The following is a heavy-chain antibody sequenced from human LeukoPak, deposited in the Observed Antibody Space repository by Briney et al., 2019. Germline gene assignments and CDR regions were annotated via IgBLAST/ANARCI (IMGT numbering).Heavy chain of an antibody. D-gene: IGHD3-9*01. CDR2: IYYSGST. CDR1: GGSISSYY. J-gene: IGHJ4*02. V-gene: IGHV4-59*01. Sequence: SETLSLTCTVSGGSISSYYWSWTRQPPGKGLEWIGYIYYSGSTNYNPSLKSRVTISVDTSKNQFSLKLSSVTAADTAVYYCARARGHFDWFSLDYWGQGTLVTVSS. CDR3: ARARGHFDWFSLDY.